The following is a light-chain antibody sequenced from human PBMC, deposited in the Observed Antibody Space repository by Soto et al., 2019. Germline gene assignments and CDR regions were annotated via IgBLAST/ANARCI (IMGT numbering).Light chain of an antibody. J-gene: IGKJ4*01. Sequence: EIVLTQSPATLSLSPGDRATLSCRASQSVSSYLAWYQQKPGQAPRLLIYDASNRATGIPARFSGSGSGTDFTLTITRLEPEDFAVYYCQHRSKSPYTFGGGTKVVIK. CDR3: QHRSKSPYT. CDR1: QSVSSY. CDR2: DAS. V-gene: IGKV3-11*01.